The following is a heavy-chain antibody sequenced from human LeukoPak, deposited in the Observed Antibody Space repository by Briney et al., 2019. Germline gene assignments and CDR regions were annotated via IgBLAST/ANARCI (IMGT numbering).Heavy chain of an antibody. Sequence: GGSLRLPCAASGSYWMHWVRQAPGKGLVWVSHINGDGSWTSYADSVKARFTISKDNAKNTVYLQMNNLRAEDTAVYYCVSFYETYWGRGTLVTVSS. CDR1: GSYW. CDR2: INGDGSWT. J-gene: IGHJ4*02. D-gene: IGHD2/OR15-2a*01. CDR3: VSFYETY. V-gene: IGHV3-74*01.